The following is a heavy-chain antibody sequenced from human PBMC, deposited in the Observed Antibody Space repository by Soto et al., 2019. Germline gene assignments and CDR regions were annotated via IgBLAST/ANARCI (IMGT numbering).Heavy chain of an antibody. V-gene: IGHV1-3*01. CDR2: INAGNGNT. Sequence: GASVKVSCKASGYTFTSYAMHWVRQAPGQRLEWMGWINAGNGNTKYSQKFQGRVTITRDTSASTAYMELSSLRSEDTAVYYCTGVDEYDSSGYHPPFEYQGKRSMVTVAS. J-gene: IGHJ4*01. CDR3: TGVDEYDSSGYHPPFEY. D-gene: IGHD3-22*01. CDR1: GYTFTSYA.